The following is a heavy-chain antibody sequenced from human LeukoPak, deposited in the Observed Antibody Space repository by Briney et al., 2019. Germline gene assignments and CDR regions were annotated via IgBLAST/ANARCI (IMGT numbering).Heavy chain of an antibody. CDR1: GYTFTSYD. D-gene: IGHD5-12*01. CDR3: ARNLVEMATSPDYYYYYGMDV. V-gene: IGHV1-8*01. Sequence: ASVKVSCKASGYTFTSYDINWVRQATGQGLEWMGWMNPNSGNTGYAQKFQGRVTITADKSTSTAYMELSSLRSEDTAVYYCARNLVEMATSPDYYYYYGMDVWGQGTTVTVSS. J-gene: IGHJ6*02. CDR2: MNPNSGNT.